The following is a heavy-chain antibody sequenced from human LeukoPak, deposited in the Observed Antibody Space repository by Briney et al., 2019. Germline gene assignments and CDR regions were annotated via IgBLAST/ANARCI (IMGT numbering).Heavy chain of an antibody. D-gene: IGHD2-21*01. J-gene: IGHJ6*02. V-gene: IGHV4-39*07. CDR1: GGSISSSSYY. Sequence: PSETLSLTCTVSGGSISSSSYYWGWIRQPPGKGLEWIGEINHSGSTNYNPSLKSRVTISVDTSKNQFSLKLSSVTAADTAVYYCARGDYYYGMDVWGQGTAVTVSS. CDR2: INHSGST. CDR3: ARGDYYYGMDV.